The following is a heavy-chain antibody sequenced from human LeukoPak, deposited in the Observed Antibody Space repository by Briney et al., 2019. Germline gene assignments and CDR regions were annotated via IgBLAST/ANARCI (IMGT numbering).Heavy chain of an antibody. CDR1: GFTFSSYS. V-gene: IGHV3-48*01. D-gene: IGHD6-19*01. Sequence: PGGTLRLSCAASGFTFSSYSMKWVRQAAGKGLEWVSYISSSSSTIYYADSVKGRSTISRDNSKNTLYLQMNSLRAEDTAVYYCAKPPSGWFYYYYYMDVWGKGTTVTISS. CDR2: ISSSSSTI. J-gene: IGHJ6*03. CDR3: AKPPSGWFYYYYYMDV.